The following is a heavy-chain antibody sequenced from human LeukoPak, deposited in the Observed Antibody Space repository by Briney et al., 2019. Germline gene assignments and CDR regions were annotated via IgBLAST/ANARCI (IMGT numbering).Heavy chain of an antibody. CDR3: ARDVGLRGIDI. D-gene: IGHD3-10*01. V-gene: IGHV4-59*01. CDR2: IYYSGST. CDR1: GGSFSGYY. J-gene: IGHJ3*02. Sequence: NPSETLSLTCAVYGGSFSGYYWSWIRQPPGRGLEWIGYIYYSGSTSYNPSLKSRVTISVDTSKNQFSLKLSSVTAADTAIYYCARDVGLRGIDIWGQGTMVTVSS.